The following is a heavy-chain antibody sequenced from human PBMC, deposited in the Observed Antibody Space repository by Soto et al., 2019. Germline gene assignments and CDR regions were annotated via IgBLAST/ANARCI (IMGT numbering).Heavy chain of an antibody. J-gene: IGHJ6*03. D-gene: IGHD2-15*01. CDR2: IIPILGIA. CDR1: GGTFSSYT. Sequence: QVQLVQSGAEVKKPGSSVKVSCKASGGTFSSYTISWVRQAPGQGLEWMGRIIPILGIANYAQKFQGRVTITADKSTSTAYMEVSSLRCEDKAVDYCASGGDYYYYYMDVWGKGTTVTVSS. V-gene: IGHV1-69*02. CDR3: ASGGDYYYYYMDV.